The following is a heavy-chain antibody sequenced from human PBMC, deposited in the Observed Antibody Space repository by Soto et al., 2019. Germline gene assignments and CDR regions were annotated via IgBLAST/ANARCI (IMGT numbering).Heavy chain of an antibody. CDR1: GFTVSSNY. D-gene: IGHD2-15*01. CDR2: IYSGGST. V-gene: IGHV3-53*01. CDR3: ARGMVALLRAYYYGMDV. J-gene: IGHJ6*02. Sequence: GGSLRLSCAASGFTVSSNYMSWVRRAPGKGLEWVSVIYSGGSTYYADSMKGRFTISRDNSKNTLYLQMNSLRAEDTAVYYCARGMVALLRAYYYGMDVWGQGTTVTVSS.